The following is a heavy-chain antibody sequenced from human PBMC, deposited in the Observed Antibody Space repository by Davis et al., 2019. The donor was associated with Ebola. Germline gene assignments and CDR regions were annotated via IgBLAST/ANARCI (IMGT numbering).Heavy chain of an antibody. CDR1: GYTFTSYD. V-gene: IGHV1-18*01. Sequence: ASVKVSCKASGYTFTSYDINWVRQATGQGLEWMGWTTTYNANANHAQKLQGRVTMTTDTSTSTAYMELRSLRSDDTAVYYCARDLGSSGWYRFDYWGQGTLVTVSS. J-gene: IGHJ4*02. CDR3: ARDLGSSGWYRFDY. CDR2: TTTYNANA. D-gene: IGHD6-19*01.